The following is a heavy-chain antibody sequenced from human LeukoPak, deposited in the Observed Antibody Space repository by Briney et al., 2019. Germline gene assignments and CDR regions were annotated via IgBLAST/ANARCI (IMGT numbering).Heavy chain of an antibody. D-gene: IGHD5-18*01. Sequence: PGGSLRLSCVASGFTFSSYWMSWVRQAPGKGLEWVANIKQDGSEKYYVDSVKGRFTISRDNAKNSLYLQMNSLRAEDTAVYYCASGGQIWISWGQGTLVTVSS. J-gene: IGHJ5*02. V-gene: IGHV3-7*01. CDR1: GFTFSSYW. CDR3: ASGGQIWIS. CDR2: IKQDGSEK.